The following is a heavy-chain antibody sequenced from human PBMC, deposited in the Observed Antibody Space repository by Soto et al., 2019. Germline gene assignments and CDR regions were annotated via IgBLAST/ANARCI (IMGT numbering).Heavy chain of an antibody. CDR2: ISGSGGST. CDR3: AKGDVSFPFGSLDY. D-gene: IGHD3-10*01. J-gene: IGHJ4*02. V-gene: IGHV3-23*01. CDR1: GFTYSNYA. Sequence: PGGSLRLSCAASGFTYSNYAMNWVRQAPGKGLEWVSAISGSGGSTYYAGSVKGRFTISRDNSKKRLYLQMNSLRAEDTAVYYCAKGDVSFPFGSLDYWGQGTLVTVSS.